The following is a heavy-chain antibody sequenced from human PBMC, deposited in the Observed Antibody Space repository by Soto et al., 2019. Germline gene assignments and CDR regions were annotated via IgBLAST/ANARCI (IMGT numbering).Heavy chain of an antibody. V-gene: IGHV1-58*01. Sequence: SVKVSCKASGFTFTSSAVQWVRQARGQRLEWIGWIVVGSGNTNYAQKFQERVTITRDMSTSTAYMELSSLRSEDTAVYYCAASLGYYDFWSGYLRGYGMDVWGQGTTVTVSS. CDR3: AASLGYYDFWSGYLRGYGMDV. CDR2: IVVGSGNT. D-gene: IGHD3-3*01. J-gene: IGHJ6*02. CDR1: GFTFTSSA.